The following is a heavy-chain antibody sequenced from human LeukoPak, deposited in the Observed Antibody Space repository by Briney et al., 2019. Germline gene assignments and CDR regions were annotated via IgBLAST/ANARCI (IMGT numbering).Heavy chain of an antibody. Sequence: GRSLRLSCAASGFTFSSYAMHWVRQAPGKGLEWVAVISYDGSNKYYADSVKGRFTISRDNSKNTLYLQMNSLRAEDTAVYYCARYDARYGMDVWGQGTTVTVSS. CDR2: ISYDGSNK. J-gene: IGHJ6*02. CDR3: ARYDARYGMDV. CDR1: GFTFSSYA. D-gene: IGHD1-1*01. V-gene: IGHV3-30-3*01.